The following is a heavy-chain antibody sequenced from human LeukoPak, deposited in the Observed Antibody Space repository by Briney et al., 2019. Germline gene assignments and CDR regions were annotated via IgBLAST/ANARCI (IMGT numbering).Heavy chain of an antibody. J-gene: IGHJ6*03. CDR3: ARDLNNRMYYYDSSDTGELHYYYMDV. CDR2: IIPIFGTA. CDR1: GGTFSSYA. Sequence: GASVKVSCKASGGTFSSYAISWVRQAPGQGLEWMGRIIPIFGTANYAQKFQGRVTITTDESTSTAYMELSSLRSEDTAVYYCARDLNNRMYYYDSSDTGELHYYYMDVWGKGTTVTVSS. D-gene: IGHD3-22*01. V-gene: IGHV1-69*05.